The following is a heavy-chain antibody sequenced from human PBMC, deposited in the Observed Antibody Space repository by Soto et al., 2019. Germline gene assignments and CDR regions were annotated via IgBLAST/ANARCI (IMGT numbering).Heavy chain of an antibody. CDR3: NTSGGGH. D-gene: IGHD1-26*01. V-gene: IGHV3-15*04. CDR2: IGTKAVGGST. Sequence: EVQLVESGGGFVEPGGSLRLSCAASGFTFSSSWMGWVRQAPGKGLEYVGRIGTKAVGGSTDYTAPVKGRFTVSRDDSKNALYVLFQSLKTQDTAVYFCNTSGGGHWGQGALVTVSS. J-gene: IGHJ4*02. CDR1: GFTFSSSW.